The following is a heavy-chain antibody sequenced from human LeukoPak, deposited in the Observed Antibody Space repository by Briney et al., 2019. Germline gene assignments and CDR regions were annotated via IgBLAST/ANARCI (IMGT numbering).Heavy chain of an antibody. CDR3: PKDPWSRSSCDGRVRGALDY. D-gene: IGHD2-2*01. J-gene: IGHJ4*02. CDR2: ISGSAGST. CDR1: GFTFSSYA. Sequence: PGGSLRLSCAASGFTFSSYAMSWVRQAPGKGLEWVSAISGSAGSTYYADSVKGRFTISRDNSKDTLYLQMNSLRAEDTALYYCPKDPWSRSSCDGRVRGALDYWGQGTLVTVSS. V-gene: IGHV3-23*01.